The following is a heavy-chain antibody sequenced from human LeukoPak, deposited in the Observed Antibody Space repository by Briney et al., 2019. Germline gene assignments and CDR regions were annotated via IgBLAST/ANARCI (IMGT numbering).Heavy chain of an antibody. V-gene: IGHV3-23*01. J-gene: IGHJ4*02. Sequence: GGSLILSCAASGLTFSNYAMSWVRQAPGKGLEWVSTISGSGGSTYYADSVKGRFTISRDNSKTTLYLEMNSLRAEDTAVYYCTKSGGIMIRGAHYWGQGTLVTVSS. CDR3: TKSGGIMIRGAHY. CDR2: ISGSGGST. CDR1: GLTFSNYA. D-gene: IGHD3-10*01.